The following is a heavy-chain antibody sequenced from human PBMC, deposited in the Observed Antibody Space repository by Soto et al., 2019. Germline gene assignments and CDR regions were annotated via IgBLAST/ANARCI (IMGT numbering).Heavy chain of an antibody. CDR1: GGSFSGYY. CDR3: AGVLMTKKMSVTGRFDY. D-gene: IGHD4-17*01. Sequence: LSLTCAVYGGSFSGYYWSWIRQPPGKGLEWIGEINHSGSTNYNPSLKSRVTISVDTSKNQFSLKLSSVTAADTAVYYCAGVLMTKKMSVTGRFDYWGQGTLVTVSS. J-gene: IGHJ4*02. V-gene: IGHV4-34*01. CDR2: INHSGST.